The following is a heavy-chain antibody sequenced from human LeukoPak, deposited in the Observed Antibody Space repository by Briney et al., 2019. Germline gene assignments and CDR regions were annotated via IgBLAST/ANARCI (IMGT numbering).Heavy chain of an antibody. CDR3: ARDHASRWYPMAHNWFDP. CDR1: GGTFSSDA. Sequence: ASVKVSCKASGGTFSSDAISWVRQAPGQGLEWMGGIIPIFGTANYAQKFQGRVTITADESTSTAYMELSSLRSEDTAVYYCARDHASRWYPMAHNWFDPWGQGTLVTVSS. CDR2: IIPIFGTA. V-gene: IGHV1-69*13. D-gene: IGHD6-19*01. J-gene: IGHJ5*02.